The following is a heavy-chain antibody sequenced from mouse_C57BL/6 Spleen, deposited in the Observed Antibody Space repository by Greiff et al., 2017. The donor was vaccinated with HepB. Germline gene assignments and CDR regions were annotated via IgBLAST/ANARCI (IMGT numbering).Heavy chain of an antibody. Sequence: EVMLVESGGGLVEPGGSLKLSCAASGFTFSDYGMHWVRQAPEKGLEWVAYISSGSSTIYYADTVKGRFTISRDNAKNTLFLQMTSLRSEDTAMYYCARKAGSSSYYAMDYWGQGTSVTVSS. J-gene: IGHJ4*01. CDR1: GFTFSDYG. CDR2: ISSGSSTI. V-gene: IGHV5-17*01. CDR3: ARKAGSSSYYAMDY. D-gene: IGHD1-1*01.